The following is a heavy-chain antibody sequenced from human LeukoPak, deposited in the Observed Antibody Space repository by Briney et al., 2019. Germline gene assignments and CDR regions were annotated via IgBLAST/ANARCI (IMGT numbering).Heavy chain of an antibody. CDR1: GFTFSSYW. D-gene: IGHD2-2*01. V-gene: IGHV3-7*01. CDR3: ARDPTYCSSTSCYAVGAFDI. Sequence: PGGSLRLSCAASGFTFSSYWMSWVRQAPGKGLEWVANIKQDGSEKYYVDSVKGRFTISRDNAKNSLYLQMNSLRAEDTAVYYCARDPTYCSSTSCYAVGAFDIWGQGTMVTVSS. CDR2: IKQDGSEK. J-gene: IGHJ3*02.